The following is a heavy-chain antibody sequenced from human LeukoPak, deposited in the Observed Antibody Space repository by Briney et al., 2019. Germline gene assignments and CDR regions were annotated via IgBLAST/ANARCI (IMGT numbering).Heavy chain of an antibody. CDR2: IHYSGST. Sequence: SETLSLTCTVSGGSISSRSYYWGWIRQAPGKGLEWIGTIHYSGSTSYNPSLRRRVTMSVDTSKTQSSLKPTSVTAADTAVYYCARRPRSDILTGYDPYYFDYWGQGTLVTVSS. D-gene: IGHD3-9*01. J-gene: IGHJ4*02. CDR3: ARRPRSDILTGYDPYYFDY. CDR1: GGSISSRSYY. V-gene: IGHV4-39*01.